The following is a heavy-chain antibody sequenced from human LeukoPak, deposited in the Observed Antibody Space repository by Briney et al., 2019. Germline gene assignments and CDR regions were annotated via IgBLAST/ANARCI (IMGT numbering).Heavy chain of an antibody. V-gene: IGHV4-61*08. CDR2: IYYSGST. CDR3: ARGVGATITPDFDY. CDR1: GGSISSGDYY. Sequence: SQTLSLTCTVSGGSISSGDYYWSWIRQPPGKGLEWIGYIYYSGSTNYNPSLKSRVTISVDTSKNQFSLKLSSVTAADTAVYYCARGVGATITPDFDYWGQGTLVTVSS. J-gene: IGHJ4*02. D-gene: IGHD1-26*01.